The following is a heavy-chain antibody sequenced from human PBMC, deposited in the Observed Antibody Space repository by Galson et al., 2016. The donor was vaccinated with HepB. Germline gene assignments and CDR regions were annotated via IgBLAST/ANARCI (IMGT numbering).Heavy chain of an antibody. CDR2: IYYSGST. V-gene: IGHV4-61*08. J-gene: IGHJ2*01. CDR3: AKWELRLGGNWYFDL. CDR1: GGSISSADYY. D-gene: IGHD1-26*01. Sequence: SETLSLTCTVSGGSISSADYYWSWIRQPPGKGLEWIGYIYYSGSTNYNPSLKSRVTISVDTSKNQFSLKLSSVTAADTAVYYCAKWELRLGGNWYFDLWGRGTLVTVSS.